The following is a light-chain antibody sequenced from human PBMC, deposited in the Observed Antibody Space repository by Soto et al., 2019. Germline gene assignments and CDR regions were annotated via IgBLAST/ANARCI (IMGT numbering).Light chain of an antibody. J-gene: IGKJ2*01. V-gene: IGKV3-15*01. Sequence: EIVMTQSPATLSVSPGARATLSCRASQSVSINLAWYQEKPGQAPRLLIYGSSTRATGVPARFSGSGSGTDFTLTISSLQSEDFAVYYCQQYYKWPQTFGQGTKLEIK. CDR2: GSS. CDR1: QSVSIN. CDR3: QQYYKWPQT.